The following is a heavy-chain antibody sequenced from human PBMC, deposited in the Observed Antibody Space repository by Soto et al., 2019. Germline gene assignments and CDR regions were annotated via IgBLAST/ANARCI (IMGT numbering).Heavy chain of an antibody. Sequence: QVQLQQWVAGLWKPSETLSLTCAVYCGSFSGYYWSWIRQPSGKALGWIGEINHSGSTNYNPSLKIRVTISVDTSQHQCSLKLSSGTASDTAVYYCARGSLIYYDSSGYYRYWGQGALDTVS. J-gene: IGHJ4*02. D-gene: IGHD3-22*01. CDR3: ARGSLIYYDSSGYYRY. CDR1: CGSFSGYY. V-gene: IGHV4-34*01. CDR2: INHSGST.